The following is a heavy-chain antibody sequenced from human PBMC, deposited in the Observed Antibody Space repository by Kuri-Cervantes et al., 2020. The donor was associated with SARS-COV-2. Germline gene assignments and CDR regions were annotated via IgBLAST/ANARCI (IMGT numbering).Heavy chain of an antibody. J-gene: IGHJ6*03. D-gene: IGHD6-13*01. Sequence: LSLTCAACGFTFSSYDMHWVRQATGKGLEWVSAIGTAGDTYYPGSVKGQFTISRENAKNSLYLQMNSLRAGDTAVYYCARDRIAAAGDYYYYMDVWGKGTTVIVSS. V-gene: IGHV3-13*03. CDR3: ARDRIAAAGDYYYYMDV. CDR1: GFTFSSYD. CDR2: IGTAGDT.